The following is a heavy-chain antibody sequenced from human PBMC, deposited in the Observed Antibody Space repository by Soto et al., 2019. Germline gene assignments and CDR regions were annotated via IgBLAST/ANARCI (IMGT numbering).Heavy chain of an antibody. D-gene: IGHD3-9*01. Sequence: SVKVSCKASGGTFSSYAISWVRQAPGQGLEWMGGIIPIFGTANYAQKFQGRVTITADKSTSTAYMELSSLRSEDTAVYYCARGFDRSPHYYYYYGMDVWGQGTTVTVSS. V-gene: IGHV1-69*06. CDR3: ARGFDRSPHYYYYYGMDV. CDR2: IIPIFGTA. J-gene: IGHJ6*02. CDR1: GGTFSSYA.